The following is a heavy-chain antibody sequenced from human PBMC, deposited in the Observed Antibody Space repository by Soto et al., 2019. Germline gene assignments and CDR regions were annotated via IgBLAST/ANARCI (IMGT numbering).Heavy chain of an antibody. CDR2: IYYTGTT. Sequence: QVQLQESGPGLVKPSETLSLTCTVSGSSMSNDFWSWIRQPPGKGLEWIGYIYYTGTTTYNPSLKSRVTMSVDTSKSQFSLKLSSVTAADTAMYYCGRLNDVWRPYYFDFWGQGSLVTVSS. V-gene: IGHV4-59*01. CDR1: GSSMSNDF. CDR3: GRLNDVWRPYYFDF. J-gene: IGHJ4*02. D-gene: IGHD3-3*01.